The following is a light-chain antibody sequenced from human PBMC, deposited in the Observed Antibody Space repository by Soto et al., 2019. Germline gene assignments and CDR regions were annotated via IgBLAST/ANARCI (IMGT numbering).Light chain of an antibody. V-gene: IGLV2-14*01. CDR2: GVT. CDR3: CSYTNTNTLV. Sequence: QSALTQPASVSGSPGQSIAISCTGTSRDVGAYNSVSWYQQHPGKVPKVMIYGVTNRPSGVSDRFSGSKSGNTASLTISGLQAEDEADYYCCSYTNTNTLVFGTGTKVTVL. J-gene: IGLJ1*01. CDR1: SRDVGAYNS.